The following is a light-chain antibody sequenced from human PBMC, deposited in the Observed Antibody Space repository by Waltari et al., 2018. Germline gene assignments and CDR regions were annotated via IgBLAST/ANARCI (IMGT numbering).Light chain of an antibody. CDR1: QNIDSY. Sequence: ETVLTQSPATLSLSPGDRATFSCRASQNIDSYLAWYQQKPGQALRFLIFDAFNRPTGIPARFSGRSSGTDFNLTISSLESEDFAIYYCQQRRNWPWTFGQGTRVEIK. J-gene: IGKJ1*01. V-gene: IGKV3-11*01. CDR2: DAF. CDR3: QQRRNWPWT.